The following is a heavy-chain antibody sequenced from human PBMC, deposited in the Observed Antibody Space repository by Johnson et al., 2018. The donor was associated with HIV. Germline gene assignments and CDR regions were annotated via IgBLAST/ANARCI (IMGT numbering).Heavy chain of an antibody. CDR2: LSGIGGNV. V-gene: IGHV3-9*01. Sequence: VQLVESGGGLVQPGRSLRLSCVASGFTFDDYGMHWVRQAPGKGLEWVSGLSGIGGNVGYADSVVGRFTISRDNSKNTLYLQMNSLRAEDTAVYYCAKIKGSSDAFDIWGQGTMVTVSS. CDR1: GFTFDDYG. J-gene: IGHJ3*02. D-gene: IGHD6-6*01. CDR3: AKIKGSSDAFDI.